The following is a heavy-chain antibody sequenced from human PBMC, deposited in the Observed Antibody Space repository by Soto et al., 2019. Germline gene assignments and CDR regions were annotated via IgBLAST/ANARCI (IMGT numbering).Heavy chain of an antibody. D-gene: IGHD4-17*01. J-gene: IGHJ3*02. V-gene: IGHV3-53*01. CDR3: ARSDYGGNSDAFDI. CDR1: GFTVSSNY. CDR2: IYSGGST. Sequence: GGSLRLSCAASGFTVSSNYMSWVRQAPGKGLEWVSVIYSGGSTYYADSVKGRFTISRDNSKNTLYLQMNSLRAEDTAVYYCARSDYGGNSDAFDIWGQGXMVTV.